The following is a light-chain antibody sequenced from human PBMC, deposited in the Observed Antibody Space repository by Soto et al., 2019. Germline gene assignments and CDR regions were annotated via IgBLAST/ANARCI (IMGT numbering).Light chain of an antibody. J-gene: IGKJ1*01. Sequence: EIVLTQSPATLSLSPGERASLSCRASQSVSWYLAWYQQKPGQAPRLLIYDASNRATGIPARFSGSESGTDFTLTISSLEPEDFAVYYCQERSNWPRRTFGQGTKVEIK. CDR2: DAS. CDR3: QERSNWPRRT. V-gene: IGKV3-11*01. CDR1: QSVSWY.